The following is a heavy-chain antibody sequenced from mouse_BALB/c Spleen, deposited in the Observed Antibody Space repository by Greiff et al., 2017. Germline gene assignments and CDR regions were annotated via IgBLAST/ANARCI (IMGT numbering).Heavy chain of an antibody. V-gene: IGHV3-6*02. J-gene: IGHJ3*01. D-gene: IGHD1-1*01. CDR1: GYSITSGYY. CDR3: ARTHYYGSSYRSWFAY. Sequence: EVKLVESGPGLVKPSQSLSLTCSVTGYSITSGYYWNWIRQFPGNKLEWMGYISYDGSNNYNPSLKNRISITRDTSKNQFFLKLNSVTTEDTATYYCARTHYYGSSYRSWFAYWGQGTLVTVSA. CDR2: ISYDGSN.